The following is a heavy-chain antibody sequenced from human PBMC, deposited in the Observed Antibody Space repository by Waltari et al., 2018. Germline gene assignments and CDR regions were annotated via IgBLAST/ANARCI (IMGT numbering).Heavy chain of an antibody. J-gene: IGHJ3*02. CDR2: IIPIFCTA. D-gene: IGHD1-26*01. V-gene: IGHV1-69*01. CDR3: ARDLYSGSYGAFDI. CDR1: GGTFSSYA. Sequence: QVQLVQSGAEVKKPGSSVKVSCKASGGTFSSYAISWVRRAPGQGLEWMGGIIPIFCTANYAQKFQGRVTITADESTSTAYMELSSLRSEDTAVYYCARDLYSGSYGAFDIWGQGTMVTVSS.